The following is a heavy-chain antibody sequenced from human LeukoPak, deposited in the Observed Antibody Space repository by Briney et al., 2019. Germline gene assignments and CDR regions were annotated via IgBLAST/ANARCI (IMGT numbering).Heavy chain of an antibody. CDR3: ARDDFWSGYRAFDI. J-gene: IGHJ3*02. CDR2: IYTSGST. D-gene: IGHD3-3*01. V-gene: IGHV4-4*07. CDR1: GGSISSDY. Sequence: TSQTLSLTCSVSGGSISSDYWSWIRQPAGHGLKWIGRIYTSGSTNYNPSLKSRATMSVDTSKNQFSLKLSSVTAADTAVYYCARDDFWSGYRAFDIWGQGAMVTVSS.